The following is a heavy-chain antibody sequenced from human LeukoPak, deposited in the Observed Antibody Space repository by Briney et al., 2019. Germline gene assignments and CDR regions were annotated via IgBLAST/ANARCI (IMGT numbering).Heavy chain of an antibody. J-gene: IGHJ4*02. V-gene: IGHV4-39*07. D-gene: IGHD3-10*01. CDR1: GGSISSSSYY. Sequence: SETLSLTCTVSGGSISSSSYYWGWIRQPPGKGLEWIGSIYYSGSTYYNPSLKSRVTTSVDRSKNQFSLKVNSVTAADTALYFCASMIQGFDYWGQGALVTVSS. CDR3: ASMIQGFDY. CDR2: IYYSGST.